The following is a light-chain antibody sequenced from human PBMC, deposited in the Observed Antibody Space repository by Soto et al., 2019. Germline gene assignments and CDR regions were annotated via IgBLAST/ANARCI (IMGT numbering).Light chain of an antibody. Sequence: DIVLTQSPGTLSLPPGERATLSCRASQTVDSVYLAWFQQKPGQSPRLLIYSIYTRATGIPDRISGSASGTDFTLTISRLEPEDFAVYYCQLYGASPTFGGGPRWIS. CDR1: QTVDSVY. V-gene: IGKV3-20*01. CDR3: QLYGASPT. CDR2: SIY. J-gene: IGKJ4*01.